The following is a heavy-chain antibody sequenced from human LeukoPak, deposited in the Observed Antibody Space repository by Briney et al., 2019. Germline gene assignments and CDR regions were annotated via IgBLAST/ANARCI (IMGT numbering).Heavy chain of an antibody. CDR1: GFRFSDYS. Sequence: GGSLRLSCAASGFRFSDYSMDWVRQAPGKGLEWISYIGISSGNTSYADSVKGRFTISGDKAKNSLYLQMNSPRVEDTAVYYCARDYKYAFDNWGQGTLVTVSS. CDR3: ARDYKYAFDN. D-gene: IGHD5-24*01. CDR2: IGISSGNT. J-gene: IGHJ4*02. V-gene: IGHV3-48*01.